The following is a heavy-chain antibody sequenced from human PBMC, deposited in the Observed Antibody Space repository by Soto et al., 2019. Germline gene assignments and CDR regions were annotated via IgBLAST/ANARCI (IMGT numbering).Heavy chain of an antibody. Sequence: GGSLRLSCSASGFTFSSYAMHWVRQASGKGLEYVSFISTNGGSTHYADSVKGRFTISRDNSKNTQYLQMSSLRADDTAVYYCVKGEYYYDSSGYYPFDYWGQGT. D-gene: IGHD3-22*01. V-gene: IGHV3-64D*06. J-gene: IGHJ4*02. CDR2: ISTNGGST. CDR3: VKGEYYYDSSGYYPFDY. CDR1: GFTFSSYA.